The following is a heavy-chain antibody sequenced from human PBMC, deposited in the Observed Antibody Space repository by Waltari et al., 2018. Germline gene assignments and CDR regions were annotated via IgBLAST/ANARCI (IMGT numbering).Heavy chain of an antibody. J-gene: IGHJ4*02. CDR2: IIRIFGTA. V-gene: IGHV1-69*08. D-gene: IGHD5-12*01. Sequence: QVQLVQSGAEVKKPGSSVKVSCKASGGTFRSYAISWVRPAPGQGLEWMGRIIRIFGTAKYAQKCQGRVTITEDKSTSTAYMELSRLRSEDTAVYYCAREGGRDGYIIPPVSWGQGTLVTVSS. CDR3: AREGGRDGYIIPPVS. CDR1: GGTFRSYA.